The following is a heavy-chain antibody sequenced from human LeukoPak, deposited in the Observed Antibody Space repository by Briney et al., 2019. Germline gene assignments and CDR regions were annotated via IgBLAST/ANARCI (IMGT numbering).Heavy chain of an antibody. V-gene: IGHV4-34*12. J-gene: IGHJ6*02. CDR3: ASGRSSGWRNYYYGMDV. CDR1: GGSFSGYY. CDR2: IIHSGST. D-gene: IGHD6-19*01. Sequence: SETLSLTCAVYGGSFSGYYWSWIRQPPGKGLGWIGEIIHSGSTNYNPSLKSRVTISVDTSKNQFSLKLSSVTAADTAVYYCASGRSSGWRNYYYGMDVWGQGTTVTVSS.